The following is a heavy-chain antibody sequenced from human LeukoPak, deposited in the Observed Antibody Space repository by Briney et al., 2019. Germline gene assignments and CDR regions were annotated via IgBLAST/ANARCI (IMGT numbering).Heavy chain of an antibody. CDR2: IWYDGSNK. CDR3: ARGAYCSGGSCPYFDS. D-gene: IGHD2-15*01. CDR1: GFTFSNYG. Sequence: PGGSLRLPCAASGFTFSNYGIHWVRQAPGKGLEWVAVIWYDGSNKQYGDSVKGRFTISRDNSKNTLYLQMNSLRAEDTAVYYCARGAYCSGGSCPYFDSWGQGTLVTVSS. J-gene: IGHJ4*02. V-gene: IGHV3-33*01.